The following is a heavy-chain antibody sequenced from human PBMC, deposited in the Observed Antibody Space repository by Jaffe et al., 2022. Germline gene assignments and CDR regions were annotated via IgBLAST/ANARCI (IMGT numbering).Heavy chain of an antibody. CDR2: IIPILGIA. V-gene: IGHV1-69*08. CDR1: GGTFSSYT. CDR3: ARDRVRNDDAFDI. J-gene: IGHJ3*02. Sequence: QVQLVQSGAEVKKPGSSVKVSCKASGGTFSSYTISWVRQAPGQGLEWMGRIIPILGIANYAQKFQGRVTITADKSTSTAYMELSSLRSEDTAVYYCARDRVRNDDAFDIWGQGTMVTVSS. D-gene: IGHD1-1*01.